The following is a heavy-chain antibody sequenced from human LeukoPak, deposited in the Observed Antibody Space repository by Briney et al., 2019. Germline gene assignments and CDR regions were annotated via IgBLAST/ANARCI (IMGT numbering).Heavy chain of an antibody. CDR3: GRQRGSRSWYGRSGNYYYYMVV. J-gene: IGHJ6*03. CDR1: GRPFSGSY. Sequence: NASETLSLTCAVYGRPFSGSYCSWIRKPPGKGLECIGENKHSGKTNHKRSRKSRVTISVDTSKNQFSLKLSSVTAAETAVYYCGRQRGSRSWYGRSGNYYYYMVVWGKGTTVTISS. D-gene: IGHD6-13*01. CDR2: NKHSGKT. V-gene: IGHV4-34*01.